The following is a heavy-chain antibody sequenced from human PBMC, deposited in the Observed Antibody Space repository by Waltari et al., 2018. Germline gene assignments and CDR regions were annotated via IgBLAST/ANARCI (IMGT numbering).Heavy chain of an antibody. D-gene: IGHD6-13*01. J-gene: IGHJ4*02. Sequence: QMQLQESGPGLVKPSETLSLTCTVSGGSISSYYWSWIRQPAGKGLEWFGRIYTSGSTNYNPSLKSRVTMSVDTSKNQFSLKLSSVTAADTAVYYCARVGSSSWGNDYFDYWGQGTLVTVSS. CDR3: ARVGSSSWGNDYFDY. V-gene: IGHV4-4*07. CDR1: GGSISSYY. CDR2: IYTSGST.